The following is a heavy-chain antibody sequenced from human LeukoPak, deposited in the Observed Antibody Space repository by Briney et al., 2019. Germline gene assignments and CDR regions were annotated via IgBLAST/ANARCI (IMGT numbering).Heavy chain of an antibody. CDR3: AKGRYSSSWYYFDY. CDR1: GFTFSSYG. CDR2: ISGSGGST. D-gene: IGHD6-13*01. Sequence: GGSLRLSCAASGFTFSSYGMSWVRQAPGKGLEWVSAISGSGGSTYYADSVKGRFTISRDNSKNTLYLQMNSLIAEDTAVYYCAKGRYSSSWYYFDYWGQGTLVTVSS. J-gene: IGHJ4*02. V-gene: IGHV3-23*01.